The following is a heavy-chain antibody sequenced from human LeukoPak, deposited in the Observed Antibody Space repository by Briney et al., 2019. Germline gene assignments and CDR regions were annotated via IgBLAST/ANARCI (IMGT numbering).Heavy chain of an antibody. V-gene: IGHV4-31*03. CDR2: IYYSGST. J-gene: IGHJ3*02. D-gene: IGHD3-22*01. CDR1: GGSISSGGYY. Sequence: TSSETLSLTCTVSGGSISSGGYYWSWIRQHPGKGLEWIGYIYYSGSTYYNPSLKSRVTISVDTSKNQFSLKLSSVTAADTAVYYCARPVPNYYDSSGYAFDIWGQGTMVTVSS. CDR3: ARPVPNYYDSSGYAFDI.